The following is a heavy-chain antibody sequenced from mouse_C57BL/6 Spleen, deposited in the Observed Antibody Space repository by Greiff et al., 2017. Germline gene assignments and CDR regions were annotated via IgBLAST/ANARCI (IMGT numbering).Heavy chain of an antibody. CDR1: GYTFTSYW. J-gene: IGHJ3*01. Sequence: VKLVESGAELVKPGASVKLSCKASGYTFTSYWMQWVKQRPGQGLEWIGEIDPSDSYTNYNQKFKGKATLTVDTSSSTAYMQLSSLTSEDSAVYYCARWDYKGWFAYWGQGTLVTVSA. CDR2: IDPSDSYT. CDR3: ARWDYKGWFAY. D-gene: IGHD2-4*01. V-gene: IGHV1-50*01.